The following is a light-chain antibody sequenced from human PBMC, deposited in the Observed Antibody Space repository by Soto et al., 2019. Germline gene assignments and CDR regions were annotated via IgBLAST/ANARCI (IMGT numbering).Light chain of an antibody. V-gene: IGKV3-11*01. CDR3: QQRYNWPWT. CDR2: DAS. J-gene: IGKJ1*01. Sequence: EIVLPQSPATLSLSPGERATLSGRTSQSVSNYLAWYQQKPGQAPRLLIYDASNRATGIPARFSGSGSGTDFTLAISGLEPEDLAVYYCQQRYNWPWTVGQGNKVDIK. CDR1: QSVSNY.